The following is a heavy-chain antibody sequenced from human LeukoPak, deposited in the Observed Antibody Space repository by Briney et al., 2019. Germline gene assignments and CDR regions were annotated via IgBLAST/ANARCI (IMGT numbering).Heavy chain of an antibody. J-gene: IGHJ4*02. CDR2: ISYDGSNK. Sequence: GGSLRLSCAASGFTVSSNYMSWVRQAPGKGLEWVAVISYDGSNKYYADSVKGRFTISRDNSKNTLYLQMNSLRAEDTAVYYCARARWLDYWGQGTLVTVSS. V-gene: IGHV3-30-3*01. CDR3: ARARWLDY. CDR1: GFTVSSNY.